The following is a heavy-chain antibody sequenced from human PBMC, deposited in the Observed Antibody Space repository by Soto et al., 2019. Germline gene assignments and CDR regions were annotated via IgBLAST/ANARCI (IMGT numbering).Heavy chain of an antibody. CDR1: GYTFTSYG. CDR3: ARDVPDSSGWYPPNWFDP. J-gene: IGHJ5*02. Sequence: ASVKVSCKASGYTFTSYGISWVRQAPGQGLEWMGWISAYNGNTNYAQKLQGRVTMTTGTSTSTAYMELRSLRSDDTAVYYCARDVPDSSGWYPPNWFDPWGQGTLVTVSS. D-gene: IGHD6-19*01. CDR2: ISAYNGNT. V-gene: IGHV1-18*01.